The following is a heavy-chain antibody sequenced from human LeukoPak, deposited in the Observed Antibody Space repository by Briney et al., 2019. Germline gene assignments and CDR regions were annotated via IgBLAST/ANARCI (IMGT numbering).Heavy chain of an antibody. CDR2: IYHSGST. V-gene: IGHV4-4*02. CDR1: GGSISSSNW. D-gene: IGHD2-2*03. J-gene: IGHJ5*02. CDR3: ARDVGYCSSTSCWKYNWFDP. Sequence: SETLSLTCAVSGGSISSSNWWSWVRQPPGKGLEWIGEIYHSGSTNYNPSLKSRVTISVDKSKNQFSLKLSSVTAADTAMYYCARDVGYCSSTSCWKYNWFDPWGQGTLVTVSS.